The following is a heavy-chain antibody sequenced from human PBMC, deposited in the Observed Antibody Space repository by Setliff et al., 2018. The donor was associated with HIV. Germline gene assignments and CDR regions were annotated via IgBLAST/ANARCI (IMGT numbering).Heavy chain of an antibody. CDR2: ISAYNGHT. CDR3: AKTSPKDGYSSDF. CDR1: GYTFNAYF. J-gene: IGHJ4*02. V-gene: IGHV1-18*04. Sequence: ASVKVSCKAFGYTFNAYFMHWVRQAPGQGLEWMGWISAYNGHTNYAQKFQDRVTMTTDTSTNTAYMELSSLGSDDTAAYYCAKTSPKDGYSSDFWGQGTPVTVSS. D-gene: IGHD4-4*01.